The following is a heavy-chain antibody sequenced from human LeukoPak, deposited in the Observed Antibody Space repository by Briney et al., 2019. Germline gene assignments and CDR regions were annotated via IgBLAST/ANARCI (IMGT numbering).Heavy chain of an antibody. CDR1: GYTFTSYG. Sequence: ASVKVSCKASGYTFTSYGSSWVRQAAGQGLEWMGWISAYNGNTNYARKLQGRITMTTDTSTSTAYMELRSLRSDDTAVYYCARVGGQWPDDAFDIWGQGTMVTVSS. CDR2: ISAYNGNT. J-gene: IGHJ3*02. D-gene: IGHD6-19*01. V-gene: IGHV1-18*04. CDR3: ARVGGQWPDDAFDI.